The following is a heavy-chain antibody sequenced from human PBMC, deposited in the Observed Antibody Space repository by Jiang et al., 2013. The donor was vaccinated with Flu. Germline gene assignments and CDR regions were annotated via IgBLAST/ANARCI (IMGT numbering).Heavy chain of an antibody. D-gene: IGHD1-26*01. CDR2: INPNSGGT. V-gene: IGHV1-2*04. J-gene: IGHJ5*02. CDR1: GYTFTGYY. Sequence: QVQLVESGAEVKKPGASVKVSCKASGYTFTGYYMHWVRQAPGQGLEWMGWINPNSGGTNYAQKFQGWVTMTRDTSISTAYMELSRLRSDDTAVYYCARSRWELHFNWFDPWGQGTLVTVSS. CDR3: ARSRWELHFNWFDP.